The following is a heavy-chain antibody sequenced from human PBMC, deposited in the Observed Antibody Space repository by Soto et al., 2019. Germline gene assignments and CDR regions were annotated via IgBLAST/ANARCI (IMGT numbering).Heavy chain of an antibody. CDR3: ARRSVGYQLLYNWFDH. V-gene: IGHV3-23*01. CDR2: ISGSGGTT. Sequence: XGSLKVWCATCGFTFCTYAMSWVRQDPGMGLEWVSTISGSGGTTYYADSVKGRFTISRDNSKNTLYLQMNSLTAEDTAMFYCARRSVGYQLLYNWFDHWGQGPLGTLSS. J-gene: IGHJ5*02. D-gene: IGHD2-2*01. CDR1: GFTFCTYA.